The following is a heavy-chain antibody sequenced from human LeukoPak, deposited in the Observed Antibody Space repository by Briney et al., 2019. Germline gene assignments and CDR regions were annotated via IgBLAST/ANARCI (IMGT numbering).Heavy chain of an antibody. J-gene: IGHJ4*02. V-gene: IGHV3-23*01. CDR3: AKGELLLWFGELC. D-gene: IGHD3-10*01. CDR1: GFTFSSYW. CDR2: ISGSGGST. Sequence: GGSLRLSCAASGFTFSSYWMSWVRQAPGKGLEWVSAISGSGGSTYYADSVKGRFTISRDNSKNTLYLQMNSLRAEDTAVYYCAKGELLLWFGELCWGQGTLVTVSS.